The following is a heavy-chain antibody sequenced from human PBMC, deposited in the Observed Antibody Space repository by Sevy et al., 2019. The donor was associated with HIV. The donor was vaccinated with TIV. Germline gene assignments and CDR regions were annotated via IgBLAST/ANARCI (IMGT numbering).Heavy chain of an antibody. CDR3: AKNNDFWSGYYKKPYNWFDP. D-gene: IGHD3-3*01. J-gene: IGHJ5*02. Sequence: GGSLRLSCAASGFTLSSYAMSWVRQAPGKGLEWVSAISGSGGITYYADSVKGRFTISRDNSKNTLYLQMNSLRAEDTAVYYCAKNNDFWSGYYKKPYNWFDPWGQGTLVTVSS. CDR1: GFTLSSYA. V-gene: IGHV3-23*01. CDR2: ISGSGGIT.